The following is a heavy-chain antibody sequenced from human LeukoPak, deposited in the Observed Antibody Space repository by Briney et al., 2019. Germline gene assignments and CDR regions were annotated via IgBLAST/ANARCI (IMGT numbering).Heavy chain of an antibody. CDR3: ARGMIVVVITTVVDAFDI. J-gene: IGHJ3*02. Sequence: ASVKVSCKASGYTFTSYGISWVRQAPGQGLEWMGWISAYNGNTNYAQKFQGRVTMTTDTSTSTAYMELRSLRSEDTAVYYCARGMIVVVITTVVDAFDIWGQGTMVTVSS. CDR1: GYTFTSYG. V-gene: IGHV1-18*01. CDR2: ISAYNGNT. D-gene: IGHD3-22*01.